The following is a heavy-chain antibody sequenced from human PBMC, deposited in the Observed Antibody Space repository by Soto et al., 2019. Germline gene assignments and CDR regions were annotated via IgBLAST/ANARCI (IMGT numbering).Heavy chain of an antibody. Sequence: SETLSLTCTVSGGSISSSYWSWIRQPPGKGLEWIGYIYYSGSTNYNPSLKSRVTISVDTSKNQFSLKLSSVTAADTAVYYCARALSGYYPFDYWGQGTLVTVSS. CDR2: IYYSGST. CDR3: ARALSGYYPFDY. V-gene: IGHV4-59*01. CDR1: GGSISSSY. J-gene: IGHJ4*02. D-gene: IGHD3-22*01.